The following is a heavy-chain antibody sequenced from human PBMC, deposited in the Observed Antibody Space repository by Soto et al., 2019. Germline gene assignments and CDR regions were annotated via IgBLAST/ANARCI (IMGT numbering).Heavy chain of an antibody. CDR2: IWYDGTNK. J-gene: IGHJ3*02. V-gene: IGHV3-33*01. CDR3: ARVRRYYESTGYPFDI. CDR1: GFTFINYG. D-gene: IGHD3-22*01. Sequence: ESGGGVVQPGRSLRLSCAASGFTFINYGMHWVRQAPGKGLEWVAVIWYDGTNKYYADSVKGRFTVSRDNSKNTLYLQMNSLRAEDTAVYYCARVRRYYESTGYPFDIWGQGTVVTVSS.